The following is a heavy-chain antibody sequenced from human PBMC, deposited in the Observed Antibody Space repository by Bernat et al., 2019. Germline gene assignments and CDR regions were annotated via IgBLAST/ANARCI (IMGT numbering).Heavy chain of an antibody. Sequence: QVQLVESGGGVVQPGRSLRLSCAASGFTFSSYGMHWVRQAPGKGLEWVAVIWYDGSNKYYADSVKGRFTISRDNSKNTLYLQMNSLRAEDKAVYYRAGDLNYYDSSGYGIWGQGTMVNVSS. CDR2: IWYDGSNK. J-gene: IGHJ3*02. V-gene: IGHV3-33*01. D-gene: IGHD3-22*01. CDR1: GFTFSSYG. CDR3: AGDLNYYDSSGYGI.